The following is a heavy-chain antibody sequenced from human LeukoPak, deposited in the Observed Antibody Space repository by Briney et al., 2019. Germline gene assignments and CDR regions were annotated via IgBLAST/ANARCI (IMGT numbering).Heavy chain of an antibody. Sequence: SETLSLTCSVSDDSFSTLYWTWIRQPPGKGLEWIGYISSIGTTNYNPSLKSRVTISVDTSKKRFSLKMTSVTAADTAVYYCARDPTTVTKGFDIWGQGTMVTVSS. D-gene: IGHD4-17*01. J-gene: IGHJ3*02. CDR3: ARDPTTVTKGFDI. CDR2: ISSIGTT. CDR1: DDSFSTLY. V-gene: IGHV4-59*11.